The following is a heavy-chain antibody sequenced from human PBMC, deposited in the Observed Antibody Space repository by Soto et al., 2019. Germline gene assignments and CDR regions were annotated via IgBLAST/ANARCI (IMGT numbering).Heavy chain of an antibody. J-gene: IGHJ4*02. D-gene: IGHD5-12*01. CDR2: ISSSSSTI. Sequence: GGSLRLSCAASGFTFSSYSMNWVRQAPGKGLEWVSYISSSSSTIYYADSVKGRFTISRDNAKNSLYLQMNSLRAEDTAVYYCARVVSDGDSGYDYWGQGTLVTVSS. CDR1: GFTFSSYS. CDR3: ARVVSDGDSGYDY. V-gene: IGHV3-48*01.